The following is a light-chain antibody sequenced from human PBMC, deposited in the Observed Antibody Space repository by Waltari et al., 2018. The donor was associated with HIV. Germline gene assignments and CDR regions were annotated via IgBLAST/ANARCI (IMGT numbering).Light chain of an antibody. J-gene: IGKJ2*01. CDR1: QTVFYTSNNKNY. Sequence: DIVMTQSPDSLAVSLGERATINCKSSQTVFYTSNNKNYLAWYQQKPGQPPKLLIYWASMRDSGVPGRFSCSGSGTDFTLTISRLQTEDVAVYYCQQYYSAPPYTFGQGTKLEIK. V-gene: IGKV4-1*01. CDR3: QQYYSAPPYT. CDR2: WAS.